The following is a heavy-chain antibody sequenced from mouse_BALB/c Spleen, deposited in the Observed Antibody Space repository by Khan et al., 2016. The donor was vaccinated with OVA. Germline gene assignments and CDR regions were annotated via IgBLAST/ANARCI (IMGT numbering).Heavy chain of an antibody. CDR3: VCSASYGDYVEAWFAY. CDR1: GYSFTGYT. J-gene: IGHJ3*01. Sequence: VQLQQSGPELVKPGASMKMSCKASGYSFTGYTMNWVKQNRVKNLEWIGLINPYNGGTAYNQKFGGKATLTVDKSSNTAYMELLSLTSEDAAVYYCVCSASYGDYVEAWFAYWGQGTLVTVSA. CDR2: INPYNGGT. V-gene: IGHV1-37*01. D-gene: IGHD2-13*01.